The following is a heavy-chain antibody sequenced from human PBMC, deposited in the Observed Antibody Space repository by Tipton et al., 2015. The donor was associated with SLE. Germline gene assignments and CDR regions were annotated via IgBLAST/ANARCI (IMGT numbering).Heavy chain of an antibody. V-gene: IGHV4-31*03. CDR1: GDSISSGVYY. D-gene: IGHD3-16*01. CDR2: IHHSGST. CDR3: ARHRGDFDY. J-gene: IGHJ4*01. Sequence: TLSLTCTVSGDSISSGVYYWSWIRQRPGKGLEWFGYIHHSGSTYYSPSLKSRVTISVDTSKNQFSLKLSSVTAADTAVYYCARHRGDFDYWGHGTLVTVSS.